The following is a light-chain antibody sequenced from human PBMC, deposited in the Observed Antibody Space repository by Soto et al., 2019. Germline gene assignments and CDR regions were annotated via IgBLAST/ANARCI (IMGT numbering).Light chain of an antibody. V-gene: IGLV2-14*01. Sequence: QSVLTQPPSVSGSPGQSITISCTGTSSDVGGFNYVSWYQQHPGKAPKLLIFDVYSRPSGISNRFSGSTSGNTASLTISGVQAEDEADYYCSSYPTSSSYVFGAGTKVTVL. CDR2: DVY. CDR3: SSYPTSSSYV. CDR1: SSDVGGFNY. J-gene: IGLJ1*01.